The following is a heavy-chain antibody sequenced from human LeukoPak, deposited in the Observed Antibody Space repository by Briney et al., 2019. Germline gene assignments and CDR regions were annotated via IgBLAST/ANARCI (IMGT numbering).Heavy chain of an antibody. Sequence: GASVKGSCKASGYSFINHGISWVRQAPGQGLEWMGWISAYNGNTNYAQKFQGRVTMTTDTSTSTAYMELRSLRSDDTAVYYCARVRSIVGARDFDYWGQGTLVTVSS. CDR2: ISAYNGNT. D-gene: IGHD1-26*01. J-gene: IGHJ4*02. V-gene: IGHV1-18*01. CDR1: GYSFINHG. CDR3: ARVRSIVGARDFDY.